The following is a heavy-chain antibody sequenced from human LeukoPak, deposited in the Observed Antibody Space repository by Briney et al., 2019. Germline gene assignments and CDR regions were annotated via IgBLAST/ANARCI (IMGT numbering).Heavy chain of an antibody. D-gene: IGHD6-19*01. CDR2: INPNSGGT. J-gene: IGHJ4*02. CDR1: GYTFTSYD. Sequence: ASVKVSCKASGYTFTSYDINWVRQATGQGLEWMGRINPNSGGTNYAQKFQGRVTMTRDTSISTAYMELSRLRSDDTAVYYCARDIAVAGNDYWGQGTLVTVSS. CDR3: ARDIAVAGNDY. V-gene: IGHV1-2*06.